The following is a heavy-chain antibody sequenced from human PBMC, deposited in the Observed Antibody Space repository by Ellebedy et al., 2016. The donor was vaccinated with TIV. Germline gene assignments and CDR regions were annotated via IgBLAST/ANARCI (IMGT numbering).Heavy chain of an antibody. CDR3: ARDVDIVATFDY. Sequence: AASVKVSCKASGYTFTGYYMHWVRQAPGHGLEWMGWINPNSGGTNYAQKFQGRVTMTRDTSISTAYMELSRLRSDDTAVYYCARDVDIVATFDYWGQGTLVTVSS. CDR1: GYTFTGYY. V-gene: IGHV1-2*02. J-gene: IGHJ4*02. CDR2: INPNSGGT. D-gene: IGHD5-12*01.